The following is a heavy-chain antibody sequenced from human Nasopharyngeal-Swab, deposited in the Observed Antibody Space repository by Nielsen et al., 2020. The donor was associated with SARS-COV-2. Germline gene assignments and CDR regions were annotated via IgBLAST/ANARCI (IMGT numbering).Heavy chain of an antibody. V-gene: IGHV6-1*01. CDR2: TYYRSKWYN. Sequence: SQTLSLTCAISVDSVSSNSAAWNWIRQSPSRGLEWLGRTYYRSKWYNDYAVSVKSRITINPDTSKNQFSLQLNSVTPEDTAVYYCARGTGYSSGWYESGFDYWGQGTLVTVSS. CDR3: ARGTGYSSGWYESGFDY. D-gene: IGHD6-19*01. CDR1: VDSVSSNSAA. J-gene: IGHJ4*02.